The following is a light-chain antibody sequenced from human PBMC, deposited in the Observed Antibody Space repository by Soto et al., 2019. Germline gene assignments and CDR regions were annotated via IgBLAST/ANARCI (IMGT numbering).Light chain of an antibody. CDR2: DAS. CDR3: QQPQT. CDR1: QSIRSSY. V-gene: IGKV3-20*01. Sequence: IVLTQSPGTLALSPCERATLSCRASQSIRSSYLAWYQQKPGQAPRLLIYDASSRATGIPDRFSGSGSGTDFTLTISRLEPEDFAVYYCQQPQTFGQGTKVDIK. J-gene: IGKJ1*01.